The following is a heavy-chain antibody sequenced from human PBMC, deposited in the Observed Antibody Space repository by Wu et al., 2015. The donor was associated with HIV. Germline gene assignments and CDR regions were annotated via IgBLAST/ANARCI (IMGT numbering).Heavy chain of an antibody. CDR1: GYTFTNYD. D-gene: IGHD3-10*01. CDR2: MNPKSGNK. Sequence: QVQLVQSGAEVKKPGASVRVSCQASGYTFTNYDISWLRQATGQGLEYMGWMNPKSGNKDYAQKFQDRISLTMKTSINTAYMELSSLRYEDTGMYYCASEYYYGSGSYFHWGQGTLVTVSS. V-gene: IGHV1-8*01. CDR3: ASEYYYGSGSYFH. J-gene: IGHJ4*02.